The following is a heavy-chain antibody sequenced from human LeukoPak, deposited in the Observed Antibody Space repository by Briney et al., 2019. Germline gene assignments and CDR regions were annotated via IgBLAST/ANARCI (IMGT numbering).Heavy chain of an antibody. CDR3: AKDPRPMYCSIDCNFH. D-gene: IGHD2-2*01. Sequence: GGSLRLSCAASGFTFSSSAMSWVRQAPGKGLEWVSVIDGSGAFTYYADSVKGRFTISRDNSKNTLYLQMSTLGAEDTAVYYCAKDPRPMYCSIDCNFHWDQGTLVAVSS. V-gene: IGHV3-23*01. CDR2: IDGSGAFT. CDR1: GFTFSSSA. J-gene: IGHJ4*02.